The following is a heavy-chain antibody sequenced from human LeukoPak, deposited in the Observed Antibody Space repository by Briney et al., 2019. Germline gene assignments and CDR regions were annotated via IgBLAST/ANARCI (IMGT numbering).Heavy chain of an antibody. Sequence: PSGTLSLTCAVSGASISSNNWWWSWVRQPPGKGLEWIGEIYHSGSTNYNPSLKSRVTMSVDKSKNQFSLKLSSVTAADTAVYYCARHGLSITTPGRWFDPWGQGTLVTVSS. CDR2: IYHSGST. CDR1: GASISSNNW. J-gene: IGHJ5*02. CDR3: ARHGLSITTPGRWFDP. V-gene: IGHV4-4*02. D-gene: IGHD6-6*01.